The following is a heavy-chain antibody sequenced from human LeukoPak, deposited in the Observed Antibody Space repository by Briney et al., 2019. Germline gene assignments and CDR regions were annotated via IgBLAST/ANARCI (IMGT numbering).Heavy chain of an antibody. Sequence: GGSLRLSCAASGFTFSSYAMSWVRQAPGNGLEWVSGISGSGGSTYYADSVKGRFTISRDNSKNMLYLQMNSLRAEDTAVYYCAKSWAAAIQRDWFDPWGQGTLVTVSS. CDR2: ISGSGGST. V-gene: IGHV3-23*01. CDR1: GFTFSSYA. D-gene: IGHD2-2*01. J-gene: IGHJ5*02. CDR3: AKSWAAAIQRDWFDP.